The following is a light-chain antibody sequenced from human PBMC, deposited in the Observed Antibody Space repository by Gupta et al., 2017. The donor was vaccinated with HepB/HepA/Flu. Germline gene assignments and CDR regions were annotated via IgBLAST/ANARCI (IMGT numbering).Light chain of an antibody. CDR3: QQYTTSPRT. CDR2: GAS. Sequence: EIVLTQSPDTLSLSPGERATLSCRASQSVGFNYFAWYQQKPGQTHRLLIYGASTRATGVPDRFSGSGSGTDFTLTISRLEPEDFAVYYCQQYTTSPRTFGQGTKVEIK. V-gene: IGKV3-20*01. J-gene: IGKJ1*01. CDR1: QSVGFNY.